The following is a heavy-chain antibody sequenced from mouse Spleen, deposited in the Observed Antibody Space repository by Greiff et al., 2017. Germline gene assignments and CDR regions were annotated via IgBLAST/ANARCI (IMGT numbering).Heavy chain of an antibody. Sequence: EVKVVESGGGLVKPGGSLKLSCAASGFTFSSYAMSWVRQTPEKRLEWVASISSGGSTYYPDSVKGRFTISRDNARNILYLQMSSLRSEDTAMYYCARGPYYGSLDYWGQGTTLTVSS. J-gene: IGHJ2*01. V-gene: IGHV5-6-5*01. D-gene: IGHD2-9*01. CDR2: ISSGGST. CDR3: ARGPYYGSLDY. CDR1: GFTFSSYA.